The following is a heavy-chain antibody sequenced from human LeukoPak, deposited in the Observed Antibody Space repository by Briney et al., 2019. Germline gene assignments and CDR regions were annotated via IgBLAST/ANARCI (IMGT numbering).Heavy chain of an antibody. CDR3: ARQGYCSSSNCYSSSWFDP. Sequence: SETLSLTCAVYGGSFSGYYWSWIRQPPGKGLEWIGEINHSGSTNYNPSLKSRVTISVDTSKNQFSLKLTSVTAADTAVYYCARQGYCSSSNCYSSSWFDPWGQRTLVTVSS. D-gene: IGHD2-2*01. CDR1: GGSFSGYY. V-gene: IGHV4-34*01. CDR2: INHSGST. J-gene: IGHJ5*02.